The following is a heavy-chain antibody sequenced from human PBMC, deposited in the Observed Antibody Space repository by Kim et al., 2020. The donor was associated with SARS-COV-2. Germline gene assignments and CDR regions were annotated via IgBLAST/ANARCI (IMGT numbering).Heavy chain of an antibody. CDR2: IYSGGST. J-gene: IGHJ4*02. V-gene: IGHV3-53*01. CDR3: ARGSKMATISVDY. Sequence: GGSLRLSCAASGFTVSSNYMSWVRQAPGKGLEWVSVIYSGGSTYYADSVKGRFTISRDNSKNTLYLQMNSLRAEDTAVYYCARGSKMATISVDYWGQGTLVTVSS. CDR1: GFTVSSNY. D-gene: IGHD5-12*01.